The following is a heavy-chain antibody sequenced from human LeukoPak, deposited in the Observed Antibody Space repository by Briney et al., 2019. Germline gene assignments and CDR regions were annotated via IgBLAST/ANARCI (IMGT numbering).Heavy chain of an antibody. CDR2: ISGSGGKT. CDR1: GFTFSSYF. V-gene: IGHV3-23*01. D-gene: IGHD3-22*01. CDR3: TKINAYHYDSSGYYFDY. J-gene: IGHJ4*02. Sequence: GGSLRLSCAASGFTFSSYFMSWVRQAPGKGLEWVSSISGSGGKTYYTDSVKGRFTISRDNSKNMLYLQMNSLRAEDTAVYYCTKINAYHYDSSGYYFDYWGQGTLVTVSS.